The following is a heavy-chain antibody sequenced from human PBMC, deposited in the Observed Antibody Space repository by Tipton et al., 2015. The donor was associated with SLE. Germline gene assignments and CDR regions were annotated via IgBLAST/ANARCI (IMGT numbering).Heavy chain of an antibody. J-gene: IGHJ4*02. D-gene: IGHD3-22*01. CDR1: GYSFTSYW. Sequence: QLVQSGAEVKKPGESLKISCKGSGYSFTSYWIGWVRQMSGKGLEWMGIIYPGDSDTRYSPSFQGQVTISADKSISTAYLQWSSLKASDTAMYYCARQAYDSSGYYLLFDYWGQGTLVTVSS. V-gene: IGHV5-51*01. CDR2: IYPGDSDT. CDR3: ARQAYDSSGYYLLFDY.